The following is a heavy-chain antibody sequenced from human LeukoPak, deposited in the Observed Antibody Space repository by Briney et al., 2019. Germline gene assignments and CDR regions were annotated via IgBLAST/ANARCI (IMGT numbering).Heavy chain of an antibody. J-gene: IGHJ4*02. Sequence: GGSLRLSCAASGFTFSSYWMHWVRQAPGEGLEWVAFIGRDRTTKYYADSVKGRFTISGDSSYNTAYLQMNSLRAEDTAVYYCARDRNWNYDYWGQGTLVTVSS. V-gene: IGHV3-33*08. CDR2: IGRDRTTK. CDR1: GFTFSSYW. D-gene: IGHD1-7*01. CDR3: ARDRNWNYDY.